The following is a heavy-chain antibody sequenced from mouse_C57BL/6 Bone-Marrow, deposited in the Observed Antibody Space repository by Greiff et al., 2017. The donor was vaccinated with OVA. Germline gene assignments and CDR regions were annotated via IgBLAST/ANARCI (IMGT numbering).Heavy chain of an antibody. V-gene: IGHV1-64*01. CDR1: GYTFTSYW. Sequence: VQLQQSGAELVKPGASVKLSCKASGYTFTSYWMHWVKQRPGQGLEWIGMIHPNSGSTNYNEKFKSKATLTVDKSSSTAYMQLSSLTSEDSAVYYCARMRKKGSSYYYAMDYWGQGTSVTVSS. CDR3: ARMRKKGSSYYYAMDY. J-gene: IGHJ4*01. CDR2: IHPNSGST. D-gene: IGHD1-1*01.